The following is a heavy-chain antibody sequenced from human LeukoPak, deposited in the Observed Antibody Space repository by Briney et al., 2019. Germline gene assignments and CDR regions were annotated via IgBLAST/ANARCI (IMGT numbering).Heavy chain of an antibody. CDR1: GYTFTSYG. J-gene: IGHJ3*02. Sequence: ASVKVSCKASGYTFTSYGLSWVRQAPGQGLEWMGWISAYNGNTNYAQKLQGRVTMTTDTSTSTAYMELRSLRSDDTAVYYCARDYFEGFGELFAHDAFDIWGQGTMVTVSS. CDR2: ISAYNGNT. CDR3: ARDYFEGFGELFAHDAFDI. D-gene: IGHD3-10*01. V-gene: IGHV1-18*04.